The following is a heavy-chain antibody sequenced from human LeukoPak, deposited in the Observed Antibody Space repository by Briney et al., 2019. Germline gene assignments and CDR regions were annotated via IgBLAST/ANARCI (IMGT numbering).Heavy chain of an antibody. CDR1: GGSFTDYY. CDR2: ISHSGNT. V-gene: IGHV4-34*01. CDR3: ARAPRADSGYVL. D-gene: IGHD5-12*01. J-gene: IGHJ4*02. Sequence: SETLSLTCAVYGGSFTDYYWSWIRQFPGKGLEWIGEISHSGNTNCNPSLESRVTISMDTSNYQFSLKLSSVTAADTAVYYCARAPRADSGYVLWGQGILVTVSS.